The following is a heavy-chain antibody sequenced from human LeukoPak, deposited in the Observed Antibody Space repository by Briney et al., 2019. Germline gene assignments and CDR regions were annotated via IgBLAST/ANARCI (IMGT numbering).Heavy chain of an antibody. CDR1: GFTFSDAW. V-gene: IGHV3-15*01. J-gene: IGHJ4*02. CDR2: IKSKTGGGTT. Sequence: PGGSLRLSCAASGFTFSDAWMSWVRQAPGKGLEWVGRIKSKTGGGTTDYAAPVKGRFSISRDDSKNTLYLQMNSLRAEDTAVYYCAKAGVAAAETDYWGQGTLVTVSS. D-gene: IGHD6-13*01. CDR3: AKAGVAAAETDY.